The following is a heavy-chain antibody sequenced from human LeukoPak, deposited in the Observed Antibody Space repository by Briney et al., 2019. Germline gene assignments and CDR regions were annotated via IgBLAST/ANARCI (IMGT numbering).Heavy chain of an antibody. CDR2: ISGSGGST. V-gene: IGHV3-23*01. J-gene: IGHJ3*02. Sequence: GGSLRLSCAASGFTFSSYAMSWVRQAPGKGLGWVSAISGSGGSTYYADSVKGRFTIPRDNSKNTLYLQMNSLRAEDTAVYYCAKYLPYYYDSSGFDIWGQGTMVTVSS. CDR3: AKYLPYYYDSSGFDI. D-gene: IGHD3-22*01. CDR1: GFTFSSYA.